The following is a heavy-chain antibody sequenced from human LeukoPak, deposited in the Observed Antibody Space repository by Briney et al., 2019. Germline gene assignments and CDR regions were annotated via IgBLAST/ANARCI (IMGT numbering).Heavy chain of an antibody. J-gene: IGHJ4*02. CDR2: ISSSSSYI. CDR1: GFTFSSYS. D-gene: IGHD3-10*01. CDR3: ARGRGPGVDFDY. Sequence: GGSLRLSCAASGFTFSSYSMNWVRQAPGKGLEWVSSISSSSSYIYYADSVKGRFTISRDNAKNSLYLQMNSLRAEDTAVYYCARGRGPGVDFDYWGQGTLVTVSS. V-gene: IGHV3-21*01.